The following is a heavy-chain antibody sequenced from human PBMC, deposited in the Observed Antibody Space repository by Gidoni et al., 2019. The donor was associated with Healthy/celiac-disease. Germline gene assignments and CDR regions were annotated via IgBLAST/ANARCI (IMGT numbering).Heavy chain of an antibody. Sequence: QLQLQESGPGLVKPSEPLSLTCTVSGGSISSSSYYWGWIRQPPGKGLEWIGSIYYSGSTYYNPSLKSRVTISVDTAKNQFSLKLSSVTAADTAVYYCARREGSGGSWFDPWGQGTLVTVSS. CDR1: GGSISSSSYY. CDR3: ARREGSGGSWFDP. J-gene: IGHJ5*02. D-gene: IGHD3-10*01. CDR2: IYYSGST. V-gene: IGHV4-39*01.